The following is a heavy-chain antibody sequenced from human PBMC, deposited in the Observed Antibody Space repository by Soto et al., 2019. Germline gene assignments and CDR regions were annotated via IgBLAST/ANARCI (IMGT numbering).Heavy chain of an antibody. V-gene: IGHV2-26*01. J-gene: IGHJ6*02. CDR2: FFSDAER. CDR3: ARMDGDYNYYGLDV. D-gene: IGHD4-17*01. CDR1: GFSLTNGRMG. Sequence: QVTLKESGPVLVQPTETLTLTCSVSGFSLTNGRMGVSWIRQPPGKALEWLAHFFSDAERSYSTSMQSRLNMYKDSSGSQVVLTMTNMAPADTATYFCARMDGDYNYYGLDVWGHGIAATVSS.